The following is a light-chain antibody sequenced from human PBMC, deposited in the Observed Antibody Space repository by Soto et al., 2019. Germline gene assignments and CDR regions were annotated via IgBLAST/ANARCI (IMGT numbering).Light chain of an antibody. CDR3: KQYENLPT. V-gene: IGKV1-33*01. CDR2: DAS. Sequence: DIQMTQSPSSLSASVGYRVTITCQASQNINNYLNWYQQKPGRAPKLLIYDASNLEAGVPSRFRGSGSGTYFTFTISRLQPEDIATYYCKQYENLPTFGQGTRREIK. CDR1: QNINNY. J-gene: IGKJ5*01.